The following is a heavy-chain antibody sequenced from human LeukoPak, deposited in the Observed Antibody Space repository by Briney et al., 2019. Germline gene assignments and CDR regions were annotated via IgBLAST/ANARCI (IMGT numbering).Heavy chain of an antibody. CDR3: AREIHSSGSYKGWFDP. J-gene: IGHJ5*02. D-gene: IGHD6-19*01. CDR2: IYHSGST. CDR1: GGSISSSYW. Sequence: PSETLSLTCAVSGGSISSSYWWSWVRQPPGKGLEWIGKIYHSGSTNYNPSLKSRVTISVDKSKNQFSLKLSSVTAADTAVYYCAREIHSSGSYKGWFDPWGQGTLVTVSS. V-gene: IGHV4-4*02.